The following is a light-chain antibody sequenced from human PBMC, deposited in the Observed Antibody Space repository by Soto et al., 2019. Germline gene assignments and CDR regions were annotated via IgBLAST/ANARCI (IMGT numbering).Light chain of an antibody. CDR3: QKYNSAPWT. Sequence: DIQMTQSPSSLSASVGDRVTITCRASQGISNYLAWYQQQPGKVPKLLIYAASTLHSGVSSRFSGSGSGTDFTLTISSLQPEDVATYYCQKYNSAPWTFGQGTNVEFK. CDR2: AAS. V-gene: IGKV1-27*01. J-gene: IGKJ1*01. CDR1: QGISNY.